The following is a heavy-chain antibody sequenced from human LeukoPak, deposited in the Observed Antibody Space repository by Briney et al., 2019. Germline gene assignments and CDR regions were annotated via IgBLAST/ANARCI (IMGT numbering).Heavy chain of an antibody. J-gene: IGHJ3*02. Sequence: GGSLRLSCAASGFTFSNFWMTWVRQAPGKGLEWVAIIKQDGSQKYYVDSVKGRFTISRDNAKNTLYLQMNSLRAEDTAVYYCAREAVIGLDAFDIWGQGTMVTVSS. CDR2: IKQDGSQK. V-gene: IGHV3-7*05. CDR1: GFTFSNFW. CDR3: AREAVIGLDAFDI.